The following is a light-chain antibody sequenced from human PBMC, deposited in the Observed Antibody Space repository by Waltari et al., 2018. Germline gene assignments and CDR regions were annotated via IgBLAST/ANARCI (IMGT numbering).Light chain of an antibody. Sequence: SHELTQPPSVSVSPGQTARITCSGDTVSKQYVYWYQHKPGQAPVLLIYKEAERPSGIPGRVSGSSSGTSVTLTISGVQAEDEADYYCQLADSTVTYVFGPGTKVIVL. CDR1: TVSKQY. V-gene: IGLV3-25*03. J-gene: IGLJ1*01. CDR2: KEA. CDR3: QLADSTVTYV.